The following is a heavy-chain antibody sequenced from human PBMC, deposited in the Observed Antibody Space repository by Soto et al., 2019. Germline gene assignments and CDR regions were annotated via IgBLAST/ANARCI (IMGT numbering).Heavy chain of an antibody. Sequence: GVSLRLSCSVSVFTFINSCISLFLQAPGQGLEWVSSITVNGYTTYYSDSVKFLFTISRDNSKSTLYRQMNSLRAEDTAGYYCAKIDGEFDYWGQGTLVTVAS. CDR2: ITVNGYTT. J-gene: IGHJ4*02. V-gene: IGHV3-23*01. D-gene: IGHD3-22*01. CDR1: VFTFINSC. CDR3: AKIDGEFDY.